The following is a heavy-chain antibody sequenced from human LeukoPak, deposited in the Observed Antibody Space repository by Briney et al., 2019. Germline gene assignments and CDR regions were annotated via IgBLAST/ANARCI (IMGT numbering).Heavy chain of an antibody. D-gene: IGHD3-16*01. CDR2: IHGSGGST. J-gene: IGHJ6*02. CDR3: ARGGGLDV. V-gene: IGHV3-23*01. Sequence: PGGSLRLSCAASGFTFSSYAMTWVRQAPGKGLEWVSGIHGSGGSTYYADSVKGRFTISRDNAKNSLYLQMSNLRAEDTAVYFCARGGGLDVWGQGATVTVSS. CDR1: GFTFSSYA.